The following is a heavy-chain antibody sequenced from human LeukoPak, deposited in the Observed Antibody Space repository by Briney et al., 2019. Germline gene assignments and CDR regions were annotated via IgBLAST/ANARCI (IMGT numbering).Heavy chain of an antibody. CDR2: ISYDGSNK. CDR3: ARPALEWLLYDAFEI. V-gene: IGHV3-30*04. CDR1: GFTFSSYA. Sequence: PGRSLRLSCAASGFTFSSYAMHWVRQAPGKGLEWVAVISYDGSNKYYADSVKGRFTISRDNSKNTLYLQMNSLRADDTAVYYCARPALEWLLYDAFEIWGQGTMVTVSS. J-gene: IGHJ3*02. D-gene: IGHD3-3*01.